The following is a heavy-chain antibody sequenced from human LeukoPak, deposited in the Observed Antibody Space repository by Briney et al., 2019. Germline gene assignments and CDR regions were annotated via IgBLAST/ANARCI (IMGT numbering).Heavy chain of an antibody. CDR2: INAGNGDT. CDR3: ARGRRSGSPTGQFYLDF. CDR1: GYTFTTYA. V-gene: IGHV1-3*01. J-gene: IGHJ4*02. Sequence: ASVKVSCKASGYTFTTYAVHWVRQAPGQGLEWMGWINAGNGDTRYSQKFQDRVTLTRDTSANTVYLELSSLRSEDTAIDYCARGRRSGSPTGQFYLDFWGQGDPVTVSS. D-gene: IGHD1-26*01.